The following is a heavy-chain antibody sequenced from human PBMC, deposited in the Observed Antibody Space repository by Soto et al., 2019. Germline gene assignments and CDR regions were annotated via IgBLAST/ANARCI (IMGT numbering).Heavy chain of an antibody. CDR3: ERSTGSSNCYYFDC. CDR2: ISFDGGNK. V-gene: IGHV3-30-3*01. J-gene: IGHJ4*02. D-gene: IGHD2-2*01. CDR1: GFTFSNYA. Sequence: AGGSLRLSCAASGFTFSNYAMLWVRQAPGKGLEWVAVISFDGGNKYYADSVKGRFTISRDNSKNTLYLQMNSLRAEDTAVYYCERSTGSSNCYYFDCWGQGT.